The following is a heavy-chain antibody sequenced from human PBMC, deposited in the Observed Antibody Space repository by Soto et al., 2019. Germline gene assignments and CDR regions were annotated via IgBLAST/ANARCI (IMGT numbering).Heavy chain of an antibody. V-gene: IGHV3-23*01. CDR1: GFPFSSYA. Sequence: AGSLRLSCAASGFPFSSYAMSWVRQAPGKGLEWVSAISGSGGSTYYADSVKGRFTISRDNSKNTLYLQMNSLRAEDTAVYYCTLRYFDWWLAFDIWGQGTMVTVSS. D-gene: IGHD3-9*01. CDR2: ISGSGGST. CDR3: TLRYFDWWLAFDI. J-gene: IGHJ3*02.